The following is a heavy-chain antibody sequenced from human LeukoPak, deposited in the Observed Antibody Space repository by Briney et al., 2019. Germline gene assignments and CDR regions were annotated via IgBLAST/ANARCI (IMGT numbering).Heavy chain of an antibody. CDR2: IKQDGGEK. CDR3: ARDWWGLGDRNSASRYRLT. Sequence: GGSLRLSCAASGFTFSSYWMSWVRQAPGKGLEWVAIIKQDGGEKYYVDSVKGRFTISRDNAKNSLYLQMNSLRAEDTAVYYCARDWWGLGDRNSASRYRLTWGQGILVTVSS. CDR1: GFTFSSYW. V-gene: IGHV3-7*01. D-gene: IGHD2-2*01. J-gene: IGHJ4*02.